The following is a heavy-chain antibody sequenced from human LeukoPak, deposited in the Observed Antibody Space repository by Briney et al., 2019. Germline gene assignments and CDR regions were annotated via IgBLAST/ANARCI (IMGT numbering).Heavy chain of an antibody. CDR3: ARGPWQWLRHDYMDV. Sequence: SETLSLTCTVSGGSISSSSYYWGWIRQPPGKGLEWIGSIYHSGSTYYNPSLKSRVTISVDTSKNQFSLKLSSVTAADTAVYYCARGPWQWLRHDYMDVWGKGTTVTVSS. J-gene: IGHJ6*03. CDR1: GGSISSSSYY. CDR2: IYHSGST. D-gene: IGHD6-19*01. V-gene: IGHV4-39*07.